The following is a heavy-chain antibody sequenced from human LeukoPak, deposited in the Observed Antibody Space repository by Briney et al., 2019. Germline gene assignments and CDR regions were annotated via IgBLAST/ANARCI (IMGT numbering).Heavy chain of an antibody. Sequence: GGSLRLSCTASGFTFGDYAMSWFRQAPGKGLEWISFIRSNAFGGTIQYAASVQGRFTISRDDSKSIVYLQMNSLTTDDTAVYYCTRESLQRPPSQPHHYFFDYWGQGSLVTVSS. CDR3: TRESLQRPPSQPHHYFFDY. J-gene: IGHJ4*02. V-gene: IGHV3-49*03. CDR1: GFTFGDYA. D-gene: IGHD2-2*01. CDR2: IRSNAFGGTI.